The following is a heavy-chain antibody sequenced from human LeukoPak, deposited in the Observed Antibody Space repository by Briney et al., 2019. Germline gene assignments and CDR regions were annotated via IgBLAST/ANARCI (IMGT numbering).Heavy chain of an antibody. CDR1: GFTFSNYR. V-gene: IGHV3-74*01. D-gene: IGHD6-19*01. CDR2: INSDARST. CDR3: ARGADTGYSSDS. J-gene: IGHJ5*02. Sequence: GGPLRLSCAASGFTFSNYRMHWVRHAPGKGLVLVSRINSDARSTSYADSVKGRFTISRDNAKNTLYLQMNSLRAEDTAVYYCARGADTGYSSDSWGQGTLVTVSS.